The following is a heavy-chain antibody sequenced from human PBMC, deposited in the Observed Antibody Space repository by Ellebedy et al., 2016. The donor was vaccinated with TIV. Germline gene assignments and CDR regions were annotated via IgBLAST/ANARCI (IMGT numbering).Heavy chain of an antibody. CDR3: ARKSPYDMDV. CDR1: GFTFNNYA. J-gene: IGHJ6*02. Sequence: GESLKISXEASGFTFNNYAMRWVRQAPGKGLEWVSSIGPTGGDTYYADSVRGRFTISRDGSKNTLYLQMESLRPEDTAIYYCARKSPYDMDVWGQGTTVTVSS. V-gene: IGHV3-23*01. CDR2: IGPTGGDT.